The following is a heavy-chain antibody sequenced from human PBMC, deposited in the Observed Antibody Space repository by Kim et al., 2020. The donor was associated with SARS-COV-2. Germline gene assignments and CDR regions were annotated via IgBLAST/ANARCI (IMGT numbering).Heavy chain of an antibody. J-gene: IGHJ3*02. V-gene: IGHV3-23*01. Sequence: GGSLRLSCAASGFTFSSYAMSWVRQAQGKGLEWVSAISGSGGSTYYADSVKGRFTISRDNSENTLYLQMNSLRAEDTAVYYCAKDDQYYDFWSGYSSPMDAFDIWVQGTMVTVSS. CDR1: GFTFSSYA. CDR3: AKDDQYYDFWSGYSSPMDAFDI. CDR2: ISGSGGST. D-gene: IGHD3-3*01.